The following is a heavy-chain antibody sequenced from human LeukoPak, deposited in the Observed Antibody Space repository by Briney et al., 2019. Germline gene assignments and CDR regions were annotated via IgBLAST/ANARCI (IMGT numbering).Heavy chain of an antibody. J-gene: IGHJ2*01. CDR2: IWYGGSNK. CDR1: GFTFSSYG. D-gene: IGHD6-19*01. CDR3: AKGGSGWYGWYFDV. Sequence: GRSLRLSCAASGFTFSSYGMHWVRQAPGKGLEWVAVIWYGGSNKYYADSVKGRFTISRDNSKNTLYLQMNSLGAEDTAVYSCAKGGSGWYGWYFDVWGRGTLVTVSS. V-gene: IGHV3-33*06.